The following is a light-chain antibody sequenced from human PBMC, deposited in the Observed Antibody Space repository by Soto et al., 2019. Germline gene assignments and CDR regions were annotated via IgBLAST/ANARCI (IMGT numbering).Light chain of an antibody. CDR2: GAS. CDR3: QQYGSSSWT. CDR1: QSVSSSY. J-gene: IGKJ1*01. V-gene: IGKV3-20*01. Sequence: IVLTQSPGTLSLSPGERATLSCRASQSVSSSYLAWYQQKPGQAPRLLIYGASSRATGIPDRFSGSGSETDFTLTISRLEPEEFAVYYCQQYGSSSWTFGQGTKVEIK.